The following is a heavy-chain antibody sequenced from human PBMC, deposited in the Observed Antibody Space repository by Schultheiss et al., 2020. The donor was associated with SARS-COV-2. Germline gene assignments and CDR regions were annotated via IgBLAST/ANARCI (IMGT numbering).Heavy chain of an antibody. CDR3: ALNSRYYYDSSGYYDY. V-gene: IGHV1-18*01. CDR2: ISAYNGNT. J-gene: IGHJ4*02. Sequence: ASVKVSCKASGYTFTSYAMHWVRQAPGQGLEWMGWISAYNGNTNYAQKLQGRVTMTTDTSTSTAYMELRSLRSDDTAVYYCALNSRYYYDSSGYYDYWGQGTLVTVSS. D-gene: IGHD3-22*01. CDR1: GYTFTSYA.